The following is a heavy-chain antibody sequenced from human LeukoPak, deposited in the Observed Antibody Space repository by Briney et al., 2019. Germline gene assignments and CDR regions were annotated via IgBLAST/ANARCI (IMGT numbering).Heavy chain of an antibody. CDR2: ISSSSSTI. V-gene: IGHV3-48*01. D-gene: IGHD3-3*01. CDR3: ARSSYLDFWSGYSFDY. J-gene: IGHJ4*02. Sequence: GGSLRLSCAASGFTFSSYSMNWVRQAPGKGLEWVSYISSSSSTIYYADSVKGRFTISRDNAKNSLYLQMNSLRAEDTAVYYCARSSYLDFWSGYSFDYWGQGTLVTVSS. CDR1: GFTFSSYS.